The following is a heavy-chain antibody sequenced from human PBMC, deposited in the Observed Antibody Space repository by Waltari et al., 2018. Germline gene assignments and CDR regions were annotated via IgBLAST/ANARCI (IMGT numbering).Heavy chain of an antibody. CDR1: GFSLSTSGVG. J-gene: IGHJ4*02. CDR3: ARMSAALYFDY. Sequence: QITLKESGPTLVKPTQTLTLTCTFSGFSLSTSGVGVGWIRQPPGKALEWLALIYWNDDKRYSPSLKSRLTITKDTSKNQVVLTMTNMDPVDTATYYCARMSAALYFDYWGQGTLVTVSS. CDR2: IYWNDDK. V-gene: IGHV2-5*01. D-gene: IGHD6-13*01.